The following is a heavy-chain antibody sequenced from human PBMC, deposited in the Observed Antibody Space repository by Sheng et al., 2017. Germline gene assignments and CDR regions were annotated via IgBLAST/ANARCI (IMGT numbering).Heavy chain of an antibody. J-gene: IGHJ4*02. V-gene: IGHV4-39*07. CDR3: ARVVRQQRGFDY. D-gene: IGHD6-13*01. CDR1: GGSISSSSYY. Sequence: QLQLQESGPGLVKPSETLSLTCTVSGGSISSSSYYWGWIRQPPGKGLEWIGSIYYSGSTYYNPSLKSRVTISVDTSKNQFSLKLSSVTAADTAVYYCARVVRQQRGFDYWGQGTRGHRLL. CDR2: IYYSGST.